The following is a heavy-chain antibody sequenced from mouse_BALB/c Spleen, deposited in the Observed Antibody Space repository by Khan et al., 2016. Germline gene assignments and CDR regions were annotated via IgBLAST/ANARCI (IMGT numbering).Heavy chain of an antibody. J-gene: IGHJ3*01. Sequence: QIQLVQSGPELVKPGASVKMSCKASGYAFTSYYIHWVKQRPGQGLEWIVWNYPGDGMINYNEKFRGRTTLTADKSSSTAYMLLSSLTSEDSAIYCCARVYDGYSAWFGYWGQGTLVTVSA. CDR1: GYAFTSYY. D-gene: IGHD2-3*01. V-gene: IGHV1S56*01. CDR3: ARVYDGYSAWFGY. CDR2: NYPGDGMI.